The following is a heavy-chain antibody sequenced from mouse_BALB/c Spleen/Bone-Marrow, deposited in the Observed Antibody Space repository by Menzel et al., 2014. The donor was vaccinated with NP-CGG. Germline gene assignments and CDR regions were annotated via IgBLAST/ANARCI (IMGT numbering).Heavy chain of an antibody. CDR1: GFSLTSYG. CDR3: ARNYYGSSYYAMDY. CDR2: IWSGGST. V-gene: IGHV2-2*02. D-gene: IGHD1-1*01. J-gene: IGHJ4*01. Sequence: QVQLQQPGPGLVQPSQSLSITCTVSGFSLTSYGVHWVRPSPGKGLEWLGVIWSGGSTDYNAAFISRLSISKDNSKSQVFFKMNSLQANDTAIYYCARNYYGSSYYAMDYWGQGTSVTVSS.